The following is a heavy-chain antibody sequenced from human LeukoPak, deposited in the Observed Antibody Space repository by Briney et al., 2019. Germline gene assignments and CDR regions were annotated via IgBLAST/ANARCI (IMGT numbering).Heavy chain of an antibody. CDR2: ISPSGDIT. V-gene: IGHV3-23*01. J-gene: IGHJ3*01. D-gene: IGHD7-27*01. CDR3: VRDLHWGGFDV. CDR1: GFTFSSYA. Sequence: GGSLRLSCAASGFTFSSYAMNWVRQAPGKGLEWVSGISPSGDITYYADSVMGRFSISRDNPKSTVSLQMSSLRAEDTALYYCVRDLHWGGFDVWGQGTMVTVSS.